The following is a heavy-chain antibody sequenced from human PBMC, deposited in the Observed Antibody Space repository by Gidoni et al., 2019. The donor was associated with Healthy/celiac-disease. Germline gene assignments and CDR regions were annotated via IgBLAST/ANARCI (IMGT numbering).Heavy chain of an antibody. V-gene: IGHV1-69*01. CDR1: GGTFSSYA. D-gene: IGHD1-26*01. CDR3: AGLRDPGGSYSGWYFDL. J-gene: IGHJ2*01. CDR2: IIPIFGTA. Sequence: QVQLVQSGAEVKKPGSSVKVSCKASGGTFSSYAISWVRQAPGQGLEWMGGIIPIFGTANYAQKFQGRVTITADESTSTAYMELSSLRSEDTAVYYCAGLRDPGGSYSGWYFDLWGRGTLVTVSS.